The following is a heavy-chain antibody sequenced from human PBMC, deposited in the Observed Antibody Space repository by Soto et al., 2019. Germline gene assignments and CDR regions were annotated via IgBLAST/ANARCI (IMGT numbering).Heavy chain of an antibody. V-gene: IGHV3-20*04. CDR3: ARLGPCASGTYSFRPNRFDP. CDR2: INRHGDTT. Sequence: PGGSLRLSCAASGFGFDEYGMSWVRQGPGKGLEWVSTINRHGDTTAYADSVKGRFTISRDNAKNSLYLHMNGLRAEDTAVYYCARLGPCASGTYSFRPNRFDPWGQGTLVTVSS. D-gene: IGHD3-10*01. CDR1: GFGFDEYG. J-gene: IGHJ5*02.